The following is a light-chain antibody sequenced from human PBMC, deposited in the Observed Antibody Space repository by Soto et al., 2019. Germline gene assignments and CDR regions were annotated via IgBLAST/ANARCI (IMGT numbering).Light chain of an antibody. CDR1: QTVSITY. CDR2: GAS. V-gene: IGKV3D-20*02. CDR3: QQLTDWRT. Sequence: VLTQSPGTLSLSPGESATLSCRASQTVSITYLTWYQQKPGQAPRLLIFGASKRATGIPDRFSGSGSGRDFTLTISGLEPEDFAVYYCQQLTDWRTFGRGTKVDIK. J-gene: IGKJ1*01.